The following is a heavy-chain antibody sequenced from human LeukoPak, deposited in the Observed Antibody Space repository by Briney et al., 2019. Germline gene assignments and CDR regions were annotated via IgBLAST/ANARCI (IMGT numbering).Heavy chain of an antibody. CDR2: LNPNSGNT. D-gene: IGHD1-26*01. CDR1: GYTFTSYE. CDR3: ASGSYYRDYFDY. Sequence: ASVKVSCKASGYTFTSYEINWVRQATGQGLEWMGWLNPNSGNTGYAQKFQGRVTITRNTSISTAYMELSSLRSEDTAVYYCASGSYYRDYFDYWGQGTLVTVSS. V-gene: IGHV1-8*01. J-gene: IGHJ4*02.